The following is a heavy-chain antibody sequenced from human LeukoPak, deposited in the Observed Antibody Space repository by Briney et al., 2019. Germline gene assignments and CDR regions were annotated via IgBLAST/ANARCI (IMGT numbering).Heavy chain of an antibody. CDR3: ARHREMDSYEAFDM. CDR1: GGSISSYY. Sequence: SETLSLTCTVSGGSISSYYWSWIRQPPGQGLEWIGFIVYSGSTNYNPSLKSRVTISIDTSNNQLSLKLGSVTAADTAVYYCARHREMDSYEAFDMWGQGTMVTVSS. J-gene: IGHJ3*02. V-gene: IGHV4-59*08. CDR2: IVYSGST. D-gene: IGHD5-24*01.